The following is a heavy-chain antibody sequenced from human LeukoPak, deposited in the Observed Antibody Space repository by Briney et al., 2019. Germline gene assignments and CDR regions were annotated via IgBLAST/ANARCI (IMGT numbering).Heavy chain of an antibody. CDR1: GGSFSGYY. D-gene: IGHD2-15*01. J-gene: IGHJ4*02. CDR2: INHSGST. Sequence: PSETLSLTCAVYGGSFSGYYWSWIRQPPGKGLEWIGEINHSGSTNYNPSLKSRVTISVDTSKNQFSLKLSSVTAAGTAVYYCARFRCSGGSCYFYFDYWGQGTLVTVSS. CDR3: ARFRCSGGSCYFYFDY. V-gene: IGHV4-34*01.